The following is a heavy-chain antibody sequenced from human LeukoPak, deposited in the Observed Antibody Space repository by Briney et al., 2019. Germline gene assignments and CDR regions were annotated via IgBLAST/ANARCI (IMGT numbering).Heavy chain of an antibody. CDR3: ARGTWDGDRTFDI. V-gene: IGHV3-48*02. CDR2: ISGTSSII. J-gene: IGHJ3*02. D-gene: IGHD5-24*01. Sequence: TGGSLRLSCADSGFTFSTYSMNWVRQAPGKRLEWISYISGTSSIIYYTPSVKGRFTISRDNGKYSLYLQMNSLRDDDTAVYFCARGTWDGDRTFDIWGQGAMVTVSS. CDR1: GFTFSTYS.